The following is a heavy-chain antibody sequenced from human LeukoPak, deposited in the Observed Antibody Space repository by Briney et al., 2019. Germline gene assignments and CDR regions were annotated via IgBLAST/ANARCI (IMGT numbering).Heavy chain of an antibody. Sequence: GGSLRLSCVASGFTFRSYWMMWVRQTPGKGLEWVANINQDGSAKYYVGSVKGRFIISRDNAQNSLYLQMNGLTAEDTAVYYCARSKIDYWGQGALVTVSS. D-gene: IGHD5/OR15-5a*01. J-gene: IGHJ4*02. CDR2: INQDGSAK. V-gene: IGHV3-7*03. CDR3: ARSKIDY. CDR1: GFTFRSYW.